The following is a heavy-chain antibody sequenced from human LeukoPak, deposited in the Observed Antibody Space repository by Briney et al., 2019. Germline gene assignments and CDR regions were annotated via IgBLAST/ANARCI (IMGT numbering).Heavy chain of an antibody. D-gene: IGHD2-15*01. CDR2: IYYSGST. CDR3: ARGRVAYSAYYFDY. Sequence: SETLSLTCTVSGGSISSGDYYWSWIRQPPGKGLEWIGYIYYSGSTYYNPSLKSRVTISVGTSKNQFSLRLRSVTAADTAVYYCARGRVAYSAYYFDYWGRGTLVTVSS. CDR1: GGSISSGDYY. V-gene: IGHV4-30-4*02. J-gene: IGHJ4*02.